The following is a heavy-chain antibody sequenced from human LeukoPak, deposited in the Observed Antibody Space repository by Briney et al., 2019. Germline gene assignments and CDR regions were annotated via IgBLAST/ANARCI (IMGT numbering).Heavy chain of an antibody. CDR3: AKIAETSGIYGQGYDY. CDR2: IRHDGSNK. D-gene: IGHD1-26*01. J-gene: IGHJ4*02. V-gene: IGHV3-30*02. CDR1: GFTFSSYC. Sequence: GGSLRLSCAASGFTFSSYCMHWVRQAPGKGLEWVAFIRHDGSNKYYADYVKGRFTMSRDNSKNTVYLQMNSLRADDTAVYYCAKIAETSGIYGQGYDYWAREPWSPSPQ.